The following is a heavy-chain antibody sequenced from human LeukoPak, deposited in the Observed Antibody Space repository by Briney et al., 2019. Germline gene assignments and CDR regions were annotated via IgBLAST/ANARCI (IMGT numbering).Heavy chain of an antibody. D-gene: IGHD3-10*01. J-gene: IGHJ4*02. CDR2: IDWDDDK. Sequence: SGPALVKPTQTLTLTCTFSGFSLSTGGMCVSWIRQPPGKALEWLSRIDWDDDKYYSTSLKTRLSISKDTSKNQVVLTMTNMDPVDTATYYCARILWFGELSGPDYWGQGTLVTVSS. V-gene: IGHV2-70*11. CDR3: ARILWFGELSGPDY. CDR1: GFSLSTGGMC.